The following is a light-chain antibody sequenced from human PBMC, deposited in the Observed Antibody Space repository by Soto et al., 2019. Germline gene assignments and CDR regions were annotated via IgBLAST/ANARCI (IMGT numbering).Light chain of an antibody. J-gene: IGLJ1*01. V-gene: IGLV1-40*01. CDR3: CSSAPESTYV. CDR2: AYT. Sequence: QSVLTQPPSVTGAPGQRVTISCTGTNSNIGAGYDVHWYQQFPGKAPKLLISAYTNRPSGIPDRFSGSKSGTSASLAITGLQAEDEADYFCCSSAPESTYVFGNGIKLTVL. CDR1: NSNIGAGYD.